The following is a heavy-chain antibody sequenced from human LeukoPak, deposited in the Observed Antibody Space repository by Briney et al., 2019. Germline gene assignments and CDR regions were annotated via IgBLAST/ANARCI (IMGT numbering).Heavy chain of an antibody. V-gene: IGHV1-58*01. J-gene: IGHJ4*02. CDR3: AAGSSGWYVDY. Sequence: ASVKVSFTSSGFTFTTSAVQWGRQARGQRLEWIGWIVVDSGNTNYAQKFQERVTITRDMSTGTAYMELSSLRSEDTAMYYCAAGSSGWYVDYWGQGTLVTVSS. CDR1: GFTFTTSA. CDR2: IVVDSGNT. D-gene: IGHD6-19*01.